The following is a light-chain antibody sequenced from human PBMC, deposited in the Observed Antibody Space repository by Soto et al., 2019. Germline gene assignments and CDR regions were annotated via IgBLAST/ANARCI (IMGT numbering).Light chain of an antibody. Sequence: QSVLTQPASVSGSPGQSITISCTGTSSDVGGYNFVSWYQHHPGKAPKLMIYEASKRPSGVPDRFSGSKSGNTASLTVSALQAEDEADYYCSSYTDRKHLVFGTGTKVTVL. V-gene: IGLV2-8*01. CDR2: EAS. J-gene: IGLJ1*01. CDR3: SSYTDRKHLV. CDR1: SSDVGGYNF.